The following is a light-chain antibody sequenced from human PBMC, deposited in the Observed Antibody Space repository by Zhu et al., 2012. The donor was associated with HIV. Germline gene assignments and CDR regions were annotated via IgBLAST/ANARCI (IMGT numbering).Light chain of an antibody. CDR2: GAS. Sequence: ETVMTQSPATLSVSPGERATLSCRASQSVRTDLAWYQQKPGQAPRLLIYGASARATGIPARFSGSGSGTEFTLTISSLQSEDFAVYYCQQYNDWLPWTFGQGTKVEIK. J-gene: IGKJ1*01. CDR3: QQYNDWLPWT. V-gene: IGKV3-15*01. CDR1: QSVRTD.